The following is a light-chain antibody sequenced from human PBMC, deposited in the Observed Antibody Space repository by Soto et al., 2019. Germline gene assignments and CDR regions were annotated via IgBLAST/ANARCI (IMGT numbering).Light chain of an antibody. CDR3: QQYGSPPIT. CDR2: GAS. V-gene: IGKV3-20*01. Sequence: EIVMTQSPAILSVSPGERATLSCRANQSISSNLAWYQQKPGQAPRLLIYGASNTATGIPARFSGSGPGTDFTLTISRLEPEDFAVYYCQQYGSPPITFGQGTRLEIK. CDR1: QSISSN. J-gene: IGKJ5*01.